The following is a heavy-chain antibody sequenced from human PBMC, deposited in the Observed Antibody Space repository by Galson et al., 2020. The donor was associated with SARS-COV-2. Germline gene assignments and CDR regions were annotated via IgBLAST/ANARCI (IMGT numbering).Heavy chain of an antibody. CDR3: ARGGDYDSSGYPYYYGMDV. CDR2: MNPNSGNT. CDR1: GYTFTSYD. J-gene: IGHJ6*02. D-gene: IGHD3-22*01. Sequence: ASVKVSCKASGYTFTSYDINWVRQATGQGLEWMGWMNPNSGNTGYAQKFQGRVTMTRNTSISTAYMELSSLRSEDTAVYYCARGGDYDSSGYPYYYGMDVWGQGTTVTVSS. V-gene: IGHV1-8*01.